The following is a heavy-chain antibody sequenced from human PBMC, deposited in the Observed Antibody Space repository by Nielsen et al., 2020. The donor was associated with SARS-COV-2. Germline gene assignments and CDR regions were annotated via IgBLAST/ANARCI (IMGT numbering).Heavy chain of an antibody. CDR3: AKVEELYFYGSGSIDY. CDR1: GFSFSNYA. J-gene: IGHJ4*02. D-gene: IGHD3-10*01. Sequence: GESLKISCAASGFSFSNYAIHWVRHAPGKGLEWVAVVSHHGTQTFYSDSVKGRFSLSRDNSKNTVNLQMSSLRAEDTAVYYCAKVEELYFYGSGSIDYWGQGTLVTVSS. V-gene: IGHV3-30*18. CDR2: VSHHGTQT.